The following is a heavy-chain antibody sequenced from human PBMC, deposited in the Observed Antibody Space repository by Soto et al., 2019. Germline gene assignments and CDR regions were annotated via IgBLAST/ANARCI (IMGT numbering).Heavy chain of an antibody. J-gene: IGHJ6*04. CDR3: ARKAEPSISQRDSYGMDV. Sequence: GASVKVSCKSSGYSFINYYVHWVRQAPGQGLEWMGWINPHSGDTNYAQKFQGRVTMTRDTSISTVFVDLSRLTSDDTALYFCARKAEPSISQRDSYGMDVWGKLRPGTVSS. CDR1: GYSFINYY. CDR2: INPHSGDT. D-gene: IGHD1-26*01. V-gene: IGHV1-2*02.